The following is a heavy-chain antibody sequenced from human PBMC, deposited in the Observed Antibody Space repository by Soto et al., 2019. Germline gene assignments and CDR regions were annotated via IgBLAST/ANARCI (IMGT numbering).Heavy chain of an antibody. J-gene: IGHJ3*02. CDR3: ARDRGAFDI. V-gene: IGHV3-33*01. CDR2: IWYDGSNK. CDR1: GFTFSSYG. Sequence: QVQLVESGGGVVQPGRSLRLSCAASGFTFSSYGMHWVRQAPGKGLEWVAVIWYDGSNKYYADSVKGRFTISRDNSKNPLYLQMNSLRAEDTAVYYCARDRGAFDIWGQGTMVTVSS. D-gene: IGHD3-10*01.